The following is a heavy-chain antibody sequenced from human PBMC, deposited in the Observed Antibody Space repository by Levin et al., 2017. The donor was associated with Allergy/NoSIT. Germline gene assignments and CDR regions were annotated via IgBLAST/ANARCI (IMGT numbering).Heavy chain of an antibody. Sequence: ASVKVSCKASGYTFTDCYMHWVRQAPGQGLEWMGWINPNTGDTTYAQKFQGRVTMTGDTSIRTAYMELSRLRSDDAAVYYCARDMPNMVRGVLTGWFDYWGQGTLVTVSS. V-gene: IGHV1-2*02. CDR1: GYTFTDCY. CDR3: ARDMPNMVRGVLTGWFDY. D-gene: IGHD3-10*01. J-gene: IGHJ4*02. CDR2: INPNTGDT.